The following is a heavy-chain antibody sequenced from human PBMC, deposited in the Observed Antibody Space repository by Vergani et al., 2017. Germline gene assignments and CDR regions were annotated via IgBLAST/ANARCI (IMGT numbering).Heavy chain of an antibody. V-gene: IGHV1-69-2*01. D-gene: IGHD4-17*01. CDR2: VDPEDGET. J-gene: IGHJ6*02. CDR1: GYTFTYHY. CDR3: ATPQTVTTGGMEV. Sequence: EVQLVQSGAEVKKPWATMKISCKASGYTFTYHYMHWVKQAPGKGLEWMGLVDPEDGETIYAEKFKGRVTIAADTSTDTAHLEWSSLRSEDTAVYYCATPQTVTTGGMEVWGQGTTVIVSS.